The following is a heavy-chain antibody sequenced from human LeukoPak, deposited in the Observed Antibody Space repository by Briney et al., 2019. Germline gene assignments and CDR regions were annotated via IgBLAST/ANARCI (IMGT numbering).Heavy chain of an antibody. CDR2: ISSSSSYI. Sequence: GGSLRLSCAASGFTFSSYSMNWVRQAPGKGLEWVSSISSSSSYIYYADSVKGRFTISRDNAKNSLYLQMNSLRAEDTAVYYCARGSEWVVVAANGFDYWGQGTLVNVSS. CDR3: ARGSEWVVVAANGFDY. J-gene: IGHJ4*02. CDR1: GFTFSSYS. D-gene: IGHD2-15*01. V-gene: IGHV3-21*01.